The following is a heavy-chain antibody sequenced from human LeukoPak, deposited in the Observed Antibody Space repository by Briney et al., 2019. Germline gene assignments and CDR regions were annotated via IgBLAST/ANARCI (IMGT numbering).Heavy chain of an antibody. CDR1: GGTFSSYA. V-gene: IGHV1-69*04. Sequence: ASVKVSCKASGGTFSSYAISWVRQAPGQGLEWMGRIIPILGIANYAQKFQGRVTITADKSTSTAYMELSSLRSEDTAVYYCARLGHYYSYYMDVWGKGTTVTVSS. CDR3: ARLGHYYSYYMDV. CDR2: IIPILGIA. J-gene: IGHJ6*03.